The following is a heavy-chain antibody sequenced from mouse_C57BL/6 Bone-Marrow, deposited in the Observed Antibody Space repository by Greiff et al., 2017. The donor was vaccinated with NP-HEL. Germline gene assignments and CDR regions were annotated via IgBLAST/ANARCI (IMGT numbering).Heavy chain of an antibody. Sequence: QVQLQQSGAELVRPGTSVKMSCKASGYTFTNYWIGWAKQRPGHGLEWIGDIYPGGGYTNYNEKFKGKATLTADKSSSTAYMQFSSLTSEDSAIYYGARGGEGSSYGVAYWGTGTLVTVSA. J-gene: IGHJ3*01. V-gene: IGHV1-63*01. CDR3: ARGGEGSSYGVAY. CDR2: IYPGGGYT. D-gene: IGHD1-1*01. CDR1: GYTFTNYW.